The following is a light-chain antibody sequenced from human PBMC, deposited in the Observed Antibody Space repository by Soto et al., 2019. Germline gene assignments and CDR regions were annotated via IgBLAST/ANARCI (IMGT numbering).Light chain of an antibody. CDR3: MQGTHRPPLT. Sequence: DAVLTQSPLSLPVTPGQPASISCRSSQSLVYSDGNTYLDWLQQRPGQSSRRLIYNVSNRDSEVQERFSGSGSATDFTLQISRVEAEDVGVYYCMQGTHRPPLTFGQGPRLQI. V-gene: IGKV2-30*01. CDR1: QSLVYSDGNTY. CDR2: NVS. J-gene: IGKJ5*01.